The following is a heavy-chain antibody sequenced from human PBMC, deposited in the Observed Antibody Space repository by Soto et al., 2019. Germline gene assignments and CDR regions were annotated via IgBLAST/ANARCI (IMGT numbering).Heavy chain of an antibody. J-gene: IGHJ2*01. V-gene: IGHV3-23*01. CDR1: GFTFSSYA. Sequence: GGSLRLSCAASGFTFSSYAMSWVRQAPGKGLEWVSAISGSGGSTYYADSVKGRFTISRDNSKNTLYLQMNSLRAEDTAVYYCARHVGPPPAVIAVAGTEPSGWYFDLWGRGTLVTVSS. CDR2: ISGSGGST. CDR3: ARHVGPPPAVIAVAGTEPSGWYFDL. D-gene: IGHD6-19*01.